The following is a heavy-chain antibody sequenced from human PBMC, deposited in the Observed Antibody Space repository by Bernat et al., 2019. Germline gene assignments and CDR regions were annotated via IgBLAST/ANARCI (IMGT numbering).Heavy chain of an antibody. J-gene: IGHJ6*02. V-gene: IGHV3-30*02. CDR2: TRYDGDNK. Sequence: QVQLVESGGGVVQPGGSLRLSCAASGFTFRNYGMHWVRQTPTKGLEWVAFTRYDGDNKYYLDSVKGRFTISRDNSKNTLYLQMNSLRTEDTAVYYCAKDGSRGIQLGEFGTLVMDVWGQGTTVTVSS. D-gene: IGHD3-16*01. CDR1: GFTFRNYG. CDR3: AKDGSRGIQLGEFGTLVMDV.